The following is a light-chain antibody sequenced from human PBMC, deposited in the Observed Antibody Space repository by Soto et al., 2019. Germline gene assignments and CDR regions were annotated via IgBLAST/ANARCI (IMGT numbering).Light chain of an antibody. V-gene: IGKV1-39*01. CDR2: AAS. J-gene: IGKJ3*01. CDR1: QSIDDY. Sequence: DIQLTQSPSTLSASVGDRITITCRASQSIDDYVNWYQQTLGKVPKLLISAASTLESGVPSRFSGSGSGTDFTLTISSLQPEDFATYYCHQTHTAPFIFGPGTRVDFK. CDR3: HQTHTAPFI.